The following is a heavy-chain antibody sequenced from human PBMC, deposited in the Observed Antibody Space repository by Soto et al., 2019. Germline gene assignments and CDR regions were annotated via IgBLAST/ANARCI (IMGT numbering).Heavy chain of an antibody. CDR2: TYYRSKWYY. CDR1: GDSVSRNSSA. CDR3: AGAADLNFDY. Sequence: SQTLSLTCGISGDSVSRNSSAWNWIRQSPSRGLEWLGRTYYRSKWYYNYAVSVKSRITINPDTSKNQFSLQLNSVTPEDTAVYYCAGAADLNFDYWGQGTLVTVSS. J-gene: IGHJ4*02. V-gene: IGHV6-1*01. D-gene: IGHD6-13*01.